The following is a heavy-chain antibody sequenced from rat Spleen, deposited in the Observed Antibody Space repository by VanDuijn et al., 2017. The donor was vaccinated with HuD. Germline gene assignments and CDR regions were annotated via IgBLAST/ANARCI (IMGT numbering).Heavy chain of an antibody. D-gene: IGHD1-1*01. CDR1: GFTFNDYA. CDR3: ARVGRSRLQGFAN. V-gene: IGHV5-17*01. Sequence: EVQVVESGGGLVQPGNSLKLSCAVSGFTFNDYAMAWVRQSPKKGLEWVATINYDGSSIYYRDSVKGRFTISRDNAKSTLYLQMDSLRSEDTATYYCARVGRSRLQGFANWGQGTLVTVSS. J-gene: IGHJ3*01. CDR2: INYDGSSI.